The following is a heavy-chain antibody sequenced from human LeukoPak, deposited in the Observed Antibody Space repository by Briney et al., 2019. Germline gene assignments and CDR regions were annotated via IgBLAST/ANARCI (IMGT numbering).Heavy chain of an antibody. Sequence: SGTLSLTCAVYGGSFSGYYWSWIRQPPGKGLEWIGEINHSGSTNYNPSLKSRVTISVDTSKNQFSLKLSSVTAADTAVYYCAGWVYYDSSGYYPPPDYWGQGTLVTVSS. CDR2: INHSGST. CDR1: GGSFSGYY. D-gene: IGHD3-22*01. CDR3: AGWVYYDSSGYYPPPDY. V-gene: IGHV4-34*01. J-gene: IGHJ4*02.